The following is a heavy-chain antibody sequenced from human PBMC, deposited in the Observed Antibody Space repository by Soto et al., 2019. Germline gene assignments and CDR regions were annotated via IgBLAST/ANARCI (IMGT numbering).Heavy chain of an antibody. CDR2: INAGNGNT. V-gene: IGHV1-3*01. CDR3: ARAVAVAADFDP. Sequence: ASVKVSCKTSGYTKTGYAVHWVRQAPGQRLEWMGWINAGNGNTKYSQKFQGRVTITRDTSASTAYMELSSLRSEDTAVYYCARAVAVAADFDPWGQGTLVTVSS. CDR1: GYTKTGYA. J-gene: IGHJ5*02. D-gene: IGHD6-19*01.